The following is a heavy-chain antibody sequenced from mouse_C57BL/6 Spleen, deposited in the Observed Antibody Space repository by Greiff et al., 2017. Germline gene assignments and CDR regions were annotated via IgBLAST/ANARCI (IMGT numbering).Heavy chain of an antibody. V-gene: IGHV1-18*01. D-gene: IGHD2-4*01. CDR2: INPNNGGT. J-gene: IGHJ1*03. Sequence: VQLQQSGPELVKPGASVKIPCKASGYTFTDYNMDWVKQSHGKSLEWIGDINPNNGGTIYNQKFKGKATLTVDKSSSTAYMELRSLTSEDTAVYYCARKDYDYYDDVNWYFDVWGTGTTVTVSS. CDR3: ARKDYDYYDDVNWYFDV. CDR1: GYTFTDYN.